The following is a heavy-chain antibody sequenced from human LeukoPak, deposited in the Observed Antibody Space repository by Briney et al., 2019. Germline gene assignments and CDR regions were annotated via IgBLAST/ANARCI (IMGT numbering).Heavy chain of an antibody. CDR3: ARYRSGYYYIRWFDP. CDR1: CVSISSGMWY. V-gene: IGHV4-39*07. Sequence: SETLSLTCTVSCVSISSGMWYCRWIRQPPGKGLEWNEEINHSGSTNYNPSLKSRVTISVDTSKNQFSLKLSSVTASDTAVYYCARYRSGYYYIRWFDPWGQGTLVTVSS. CDR2: INHSGST. D-gene: IGHD3-22*01. J-gene: IGHJ5*02.